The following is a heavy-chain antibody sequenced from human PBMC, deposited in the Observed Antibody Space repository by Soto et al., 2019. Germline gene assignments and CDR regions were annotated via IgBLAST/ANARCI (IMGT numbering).Heavy chain of an antibody. J-gene: IGHJ4*02. CDR2: ILADYKT. CDR1: GFTFSDYT. Sequence: EVQLLESGGGLVQPGGSLTLSCAASGFTFSDYTMSWVRQAPGKVLECISAILADYKTHYTDSVRGRFTISRDNSKNTLYLEMNSLRAEDTAVYYCARRTSGYFGYWGQGALVTVSS. V-gene: IGHV3-23*01. D-gene: IGHD6-19*01. CDR3: ARRTSGYFGY.